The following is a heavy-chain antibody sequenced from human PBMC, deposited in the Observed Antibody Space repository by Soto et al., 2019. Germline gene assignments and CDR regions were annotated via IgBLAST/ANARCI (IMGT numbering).Heavy chain of an antibody. CDR1: GATFSSYT. Sequence: KASCKSSGATFSSYTISWVRQAPGQGLEWMGRIIPILGIANYAQKFQGRVTITADKSTSTAYMELSSLRSEHTAVYYCARDGPLSWQWLSYWGQGTLVTVSS. D-gene: IGHD6-19*01. J-gene: IGHJ4*02. CDR3: ARDGPLSWQWLSY. CDR2: IIPILGIA. V-gene: IGHV1-69*04.